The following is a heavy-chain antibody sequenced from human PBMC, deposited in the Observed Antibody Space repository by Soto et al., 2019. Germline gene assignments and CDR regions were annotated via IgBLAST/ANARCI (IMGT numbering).Heavy chain of an antibody. CDR2: LNPTTTTT. D-gene: IGHD1-26*01. J-gene: IGHJ1*01. CDR3: ARGGLSGTSWFEFQH. V-gene: IGHV1-46*01. CDR1: GYTLPSYY. Sequence: ASVKVSCKASGYTLPSYYIHWVRQAPGQGLEWMGILNPTTTTTRYAEKFQGRVKLTRDTSTSTVYMDLSSLGSEDTAVYYCARGGLSGTSWFEFQHWGQGTLVTVSS.